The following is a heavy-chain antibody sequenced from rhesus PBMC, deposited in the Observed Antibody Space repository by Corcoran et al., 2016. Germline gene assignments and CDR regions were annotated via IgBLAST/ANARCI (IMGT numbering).Heavy chain of an antibody. J-gene: IGHJ4*01. Sequence: QLQLQASGPGLVKPSETLSVTCAVSGGSISSSYWSWIRQAPGKGLEWIGYIYGSGSSTNYNPSLKSRVTLSVDTSKNQLSLKLSSVTTADTAVYYCARVTTVSVDYWGQGVLVTVSS. CDR2: IYGSGSST. D-gene: IGHD4-23*01. CDR3: ARVTTVSVDY. CDR1: GGSISSSY. V-gene: IGHV4-169*01.